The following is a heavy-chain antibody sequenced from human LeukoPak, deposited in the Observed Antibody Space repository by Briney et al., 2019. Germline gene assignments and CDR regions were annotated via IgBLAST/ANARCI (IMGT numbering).Heavy chain of an antibody. D-gene: IGHD4-11*01. CDR2: MNPNSGNT. CDR3: AREAGYSNVVDY. CDR1: GYTFTSYD. J-gene: IGHJ4*02. Sequence: ASVKVSCKASGYTFTSYDINWVRQATGQGLEWMGWMNPNSGNTGYAQKFQGRVTMTRNTSISTAYMELSSLRSEDTAVYYCAREAGYSNVVDYWGQGTLVTVSS. V-gene: IGHV1-8*01.